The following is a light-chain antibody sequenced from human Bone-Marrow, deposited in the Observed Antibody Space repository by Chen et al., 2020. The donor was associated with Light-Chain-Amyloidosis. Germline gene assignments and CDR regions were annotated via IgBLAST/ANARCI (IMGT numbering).Light chain of an antibody. CDR3: QVWDDRTVV. CDR1: DLGDKY. Sequence: SYELTHPPSVSLIPVQPSKITCSGKDLGDKYVCWFQQRPGQAPVLLIYQDTKRPSGIPGRCSGTNSGNTATLTISGTQAMDEADYFCQVWDDRTVVFGGGTKLTVL. J-gene: IGLJ2*01. V-gene: IGLV3-1*01. CDR2: QDT.